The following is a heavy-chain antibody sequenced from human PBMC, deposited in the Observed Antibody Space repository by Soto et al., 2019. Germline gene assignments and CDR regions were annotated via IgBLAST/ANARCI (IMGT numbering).Heavy chain of an antibody. Sequence: GESLKISCKGSGYSFTSYWIGWVRQMPGKDLEWMGIIYPGDSDTRYSPSFQGQVTISADKSISTAYLQWSSLKASDTAMYYCARHWVIAARPTYYYYGMDVWGQGTTVTVSS. V-gene: IGHV5-51*01. CDR1: GYSFTSYW. CDR3: ARHWVIAARPTYYYYGMDV. J-gene: IGHJ6*02. D-gene: IGHD6-6*01. CDR2: IYPGDSDT.